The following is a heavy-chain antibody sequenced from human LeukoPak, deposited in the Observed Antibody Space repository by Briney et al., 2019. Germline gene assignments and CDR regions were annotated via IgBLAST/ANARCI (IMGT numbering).Heavy chain of an antibody. V-gene: IGHV1-69*04. CDR3: ARDPREYYYDSSGYYNFDY. J-gene: IGHJ4*02. D-gene: IGHD3-22*01. Sequence: SVKVSCKASGGTFSSYAISWVRQAPGQGLEWMGRIIPILGIANYAQKFQGRVTITADKSTSTAYMELSSLRSEDTAVYYCARDPREYYYDSSGYYNFDYWGQGTLVTVSS. CDR2: IIPILGIA. CDR1: GGTFSSYA.